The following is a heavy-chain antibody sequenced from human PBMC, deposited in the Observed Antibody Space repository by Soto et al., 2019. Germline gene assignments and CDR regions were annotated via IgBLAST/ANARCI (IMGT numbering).Heavy chain of an antibody. J-gene: IGHJ5*02. Sequence: PGGSLRLSCAASGFTFSSYWMSWVRQAPGKGLEWVANIKQDGSEKYYVDSVKGRFTISRDNAKNSLYLQMNSLRAEDTAVYYCARRPAAGKYNWFDTWGQGTLVTVSS. D-gene: IGHD6-13*01. V-gene: IGHV3-7*01. CDR2: IKQDGSEK. CDR1: GFTFSSYW. CDR3: ARRPAAGKYNWFDT.